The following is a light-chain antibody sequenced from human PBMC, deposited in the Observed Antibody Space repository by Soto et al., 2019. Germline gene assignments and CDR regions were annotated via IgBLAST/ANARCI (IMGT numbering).Light chain of an antibody. Sequence: EIMLKKSPGTLSLSAGERATLSCRATQSVSSSYVAWYQQKPGQAPRLRIYGASSRATGIPDRFSGSGSGTDFTLTISRLEPEDFATYYCQQYNSYWTFGQGTKVDIK. J-gene: IGKJ1*01. CDR3: QQYNSYWT. CDR2: GAS. V-gene: IGKV3-20*01. CDR1: QSVSSSY.